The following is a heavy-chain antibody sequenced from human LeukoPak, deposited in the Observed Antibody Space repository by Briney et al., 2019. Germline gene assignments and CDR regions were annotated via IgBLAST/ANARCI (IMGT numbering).Heavy chain of an antibody. D-gene: IGHD6-6*01. Sequence: SETLSLTCAVYGGSFSGYYWGWIRQPPGKGLEWIGEINHSGSTNYNPSLKSRVTISVDTSKNQFSLKLSSVTAADTAVYYCARITPLTAARFRNDAFDIWGQGTMVTVSS. CDR2: INHSGST. V-gene: IGHV4-34*01. CDR3: ARITPLTAARFRNDAFDI. J-gene: IGHJ3*02. CDR1: GGSFSGYY.